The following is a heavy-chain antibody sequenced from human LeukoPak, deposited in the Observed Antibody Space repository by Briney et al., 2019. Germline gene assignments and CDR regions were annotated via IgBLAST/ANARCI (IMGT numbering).Heavy chain of an antibody. J-gene: IGHJ4*02. CDR2: TNDSGST. CDR3: AREIRPSPFVD. CDR1: GGSLSDNF. V-gene: IGHV4-34*01. D-gene: IGHD2-2*01. Sequence: PSETLSLTCAVYGGSLSDNFWSWIRQPPGKGLEWIGETNDSGSTNLNPALNSRVAMSVDSSRNQFSLRLSSVTAADTAVYYCAREIRPSPFVDWGQGTLVTVSS.